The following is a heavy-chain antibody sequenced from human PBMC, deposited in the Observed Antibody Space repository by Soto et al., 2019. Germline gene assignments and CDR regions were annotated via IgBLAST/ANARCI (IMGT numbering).Heavy chain of an antibody. CDR2: ISYDGSNK. CDR1: GFTFSSYG. CDR3: AKASYSFDY. D-gene: IGHD2-21*01. Sequence: GGSLRLSCAASGFTFSSYGMHWVRQAPGKGLEWVAVISYDGSNKYYADSVKGRFTISRDNSKNTLYLQMNSLRAEDTAVYYCAKASYSFDYWGQGTLVTVSS. V-gene: IGHV3-30*18. J-gene: IGHJ4*02.